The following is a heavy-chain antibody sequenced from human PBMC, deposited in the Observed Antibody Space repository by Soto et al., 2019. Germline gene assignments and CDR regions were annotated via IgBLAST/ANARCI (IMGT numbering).Heavy chain of an antibody. J-gene: IGHJ6*02. D-gene: IGHD5-18*01. V-gene: IGHV3-7*01. Sequence: GGSLRLSCAASGLTISSYWMSWVRQAPGKGLGGVANIQQDGSAKYYADSVKGRFTISRDNAKNSLYLQMNSLRAEDTAVYYCARMDTAMAYYYYYGMDVWGQGTTVTVSS. CDR2: IQQDGSAK. CDR1: GLTISSYW. CDR3: ARMDTAMAYYYYYGMDV.